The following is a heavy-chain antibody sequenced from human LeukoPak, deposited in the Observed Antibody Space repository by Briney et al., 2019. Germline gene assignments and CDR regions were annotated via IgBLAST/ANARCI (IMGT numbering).Heavy chain of an antibody. CDR3: AREKSYCSGGSCYSFYYYYMDV. V-gene: IGHV3-7*01. J-gene: IGHJ6*03. Sequence: GGSLRLSCAASGFAFSSYWMSWVRQAPGKGLEWVANIKQDGSEKYYVDSVKGRFTISRDNAKNSLYLQMNSLRAEDTAVYYCAREKSYCSGGSCYSFYYYYMDVWGKGTTVTVSS. CDR1: GFAFSSYW. D-gene: IGHD2-15*01. CDR2: IKQDGSEK.